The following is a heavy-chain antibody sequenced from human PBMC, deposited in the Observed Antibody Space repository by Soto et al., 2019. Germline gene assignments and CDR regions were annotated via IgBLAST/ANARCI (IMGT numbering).Heavy chain of an antibody. CDR2: IYYSGST. CDR1: GGSISSSSYY. Sequence: PSETLSLTCTVSGGSISSSSYYWGWIRQPPGKGLEWIGSIYYSGSTYYNPSLKSRVTISVDTSKNQFSLKLSSVTAADTAVYYCARIDGTAAGHYYYGMDVWGQGTTVTSP. CDR3: ARIDGTAAGHYYYGMDV. J-gene: IGHJ6*02. D-gene: IGHD6-13*01. V-gene: IGHV4-39*01.